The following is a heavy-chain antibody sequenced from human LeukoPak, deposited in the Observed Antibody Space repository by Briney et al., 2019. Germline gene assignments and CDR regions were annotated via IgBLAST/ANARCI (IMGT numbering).Heavy chain of an antibody. CDR2: ISGHNGNT. CDR3: ARAGDDAVVPHGLLDY. V-gene: IGHV1-18*01. Sequence: ASVKVSCKASGYSFSSYGICWVRQAPGQGLEWMGWISGHNGNTKSAQRFQGRVTMTADTSTTTVYMELRSLTSDDTAVFYCARAGDDAVVPHGLLDYWGQGSLVSVSS. D-gene: IGHD2-15*01. CDR1: GYSFSSYG. J-gene: IGHJ4*02.